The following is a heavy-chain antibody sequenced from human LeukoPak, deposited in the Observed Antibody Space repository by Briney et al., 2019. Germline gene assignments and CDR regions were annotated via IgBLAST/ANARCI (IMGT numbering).Heavy chain of an antibody. Sequence: SETLSLTCAVYGGSFSGYYWTWIRQPPGKGLEWIGEMNHSGSTNYNPSLKSRVTISVDTSKNQFSLKLSSVTAADTAVYYCARKAAWYNWFDPWGQGTLVTVSS. D-gene: IGHD2-8*02. CDR1: GGSFSGYY. J-gene: IGHJ5*02. CDR3: ARKAAWYNWFDP. CDR2: MNHSGST. V-gene: IGHV4-34*01.